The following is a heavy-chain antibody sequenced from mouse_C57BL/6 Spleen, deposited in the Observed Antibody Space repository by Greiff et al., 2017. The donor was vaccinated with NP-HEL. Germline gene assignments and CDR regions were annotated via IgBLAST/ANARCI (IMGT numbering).Heavy chain of an antibody. J-gene: IGHJ4*01. Sequence: VQRVESGAELVRPGASVTLSCKASGYTFTDYEMHWVKQTPVHGLEWIGAIDPETGGTAYNQKFKGKAILTADKSSSTAYMELRSLTSEDSAVYYCTKCGSSYGYAMDYWGQGTSVTVSS. CDR1: GYTFTDYE. CDR2: IDPETGGT. CDR3: TKCGSSYGYAMDY. V-gene: IGHV1-15*01. D-gene: IGHD1-1*01.